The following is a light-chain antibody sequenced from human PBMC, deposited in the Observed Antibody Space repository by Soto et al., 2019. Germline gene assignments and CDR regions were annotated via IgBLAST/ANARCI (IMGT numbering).Light chain of an antibody. CDR3: SSYTSTSTKV. Sequence: ALTQPASVSGSPGQSITISCIGTSSDVGGYNYVSWYQQHPGKAPKLMIYEVSNRPSGVSNRFSGSKSGNTASLTISGLQAEDEADYYCSSYTSTSTKVFGTGTKVTVL. V-gene: IGLV2-14*01. CDR1: SSDVGGYNY. J-gene: IGLJ1*01. CDR2: EVS.